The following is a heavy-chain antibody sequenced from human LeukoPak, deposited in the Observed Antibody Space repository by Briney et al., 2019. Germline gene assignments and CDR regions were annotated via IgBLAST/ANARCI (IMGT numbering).Heavy chain of an antibody. J-gene: IGHJ4*02. CDR3: STGGSSYEGFDY. D-gene: IGHD1-26*01. V-gene: IGHV3-15*07. CDR1: GFTFNNAW. CDR2: IKSKADGGTT. Sequence: GGSLRLSCTASGFTFNNAWMNRVRQAPGKGLGWVGRIKSKADGGTTDYAAPVKGRFTISRDDSKNTLSLQMNSLKTEDTAVYYCSTGGSSYEGFDYWGQGTLVTVSS.